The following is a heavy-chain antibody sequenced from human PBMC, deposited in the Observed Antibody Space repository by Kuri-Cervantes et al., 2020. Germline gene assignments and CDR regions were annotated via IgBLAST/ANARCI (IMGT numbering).Heavy chain of an antibody. V-gene: IGHV4-30-2*01. D-gene: IGHD3-9*01. CDR3: ARADYDILTGYLNWFDP. J-gene: IGHJ5*02. Sequence: SETLSLTSAVYGGSFSGYYWSWIRQPPGKCLEWIGYIYHSGSTYYNPSFKSRVTISVDRSKDQFSLKLSSVTAADTAVYYCARADYDILTGYLNWFDPWGQGTLVTVSS. CDR1: GGSFSGYY. CDR2: IYHSGST.